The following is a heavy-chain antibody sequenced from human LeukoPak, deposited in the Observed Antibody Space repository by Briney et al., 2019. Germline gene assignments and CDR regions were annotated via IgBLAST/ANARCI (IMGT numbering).Heavy chain of an antibody. CDR2: MSGGGGVT. CDR3: AKDPRVATIEIFDY. CDR1: GFTFSSYA. Sequence: PGGSLRLSCAASGFTFSSYAMSWVRQAPGKGLEWISSMSGGGGVTYYADSVKGRFTVSRDNSKNTLYLQMNSLRAEDTAVYYCAKDPRVATIEIFDYWRQGTLVTVSS. D-gene: IGHD5-12*01. V-gene: IGHV3-23*01. J-gene: IGHJ4*02.